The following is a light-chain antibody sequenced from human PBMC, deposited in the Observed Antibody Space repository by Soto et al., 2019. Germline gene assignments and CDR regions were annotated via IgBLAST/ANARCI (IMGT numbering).Light chain of an antibody. Sequence: EFVLTQSPGTLSLSPGERATLSCRASQSVSSKYLAWYQQKPGRAPRVLIYGTSIGASGVPERFSGGGSGTDFTLTITRLEPEDFAVYYCQEYGSSLLTFGPRTKGDIK. CDR3: QEYGSSLLT. CDR2: GTS. V-gene: IGKV3-20*01. J-gene: IGKJ3*01. CDR1: QSVSSKY.